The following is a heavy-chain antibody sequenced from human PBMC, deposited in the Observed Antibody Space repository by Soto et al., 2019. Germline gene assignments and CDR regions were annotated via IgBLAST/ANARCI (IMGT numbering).Heavy chain of an antibody. Sequence: QVQLVQSGAEVKKPGASMKVSCKASGYTFTSYDINWVRQATGQGLEWMGWMNPNSGNTGYAQKFQGRVTMTRNTSISTAYMELSSLRSEDTAVYYCARGRGRNIAARGGWYFDLWGRGTLVTVSS. CDR1: GYTFTSYD. CDR3: ARGRGRNIAARGGWYFDL. J-gene: IGHJ2*01. V-gene: IGHV1-8*01. D-gene: IGHD6-6*01. CDR2: MNPNSGNT.